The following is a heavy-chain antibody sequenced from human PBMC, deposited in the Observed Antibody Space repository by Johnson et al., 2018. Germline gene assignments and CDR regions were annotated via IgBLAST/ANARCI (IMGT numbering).Heavy chain of an antibody. CDR2: IKKDGSEK. CDR1: GFMFRNYW. V-gene: IGHV3-7*01. D-gene: IGHD3-3*01. CDR3: ARDFTILGVAVQEDGMDA. Sequence: EVQLVESGGGLVQPGGSLRLSCVASGFMFRNYWMSWVRQAPGKGLEWVANIKKDGSEKYYVDSVKGRFTISRDNAQNSLFLQKNSLRAEDTAVYYCARDFTILGVAVQEDGMDAWGQGTTVIVS. J-gene: IGHJ6*02.